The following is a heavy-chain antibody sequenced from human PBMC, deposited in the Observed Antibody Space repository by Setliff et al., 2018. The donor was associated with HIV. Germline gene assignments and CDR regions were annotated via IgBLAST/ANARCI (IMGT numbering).Heavy chain of an antibody. CDR3: ARGAVVTNYFDY. CDR2: FDPEDGET. Sequence: ASVKVSCKISGYTLTELSIHWVRQAPGKGLEWMANFDPEDGETFYAQKFQGRVTITTDESTSTAYMELSSLRSEDTAVYYCARGAVVTNYFDYWGQGTLVTVSS. V-gene: IGHV1-24*01. CDR1: GYTLTELS. D-gene: IGHD2-15*01. J-gene: IGHJ4*02.